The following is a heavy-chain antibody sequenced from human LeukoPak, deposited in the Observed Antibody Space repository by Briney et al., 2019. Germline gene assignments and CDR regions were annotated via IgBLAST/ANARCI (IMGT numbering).Heavy chain of an antibody. CDR2: ISSSSSYI. Sequence: GGSLRLSCAASGFTFSSYSMNWVRQAPGKGLEWVSSISSSSSYIYYADSVKGRFTISRDNAKNSLYLQMNSLRAEDTAVYYCAREGGGDCYSCKDYWGQGTLVTVSS. J-gene: IGHJ4*02. CDR3: AREGGGDCYSCKDY. CDR1: GFTFSSYS. D-gene: IGHD2-21*02. V-gene: IGHV3-21*01.